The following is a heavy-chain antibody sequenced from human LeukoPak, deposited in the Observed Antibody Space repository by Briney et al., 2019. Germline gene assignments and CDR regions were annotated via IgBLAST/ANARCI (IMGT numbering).Heavy chain of an antibody. Sequence: SETLSLACTVSGGSISSYYWSWIRQPPGKGLEWIGYIYYSGSTNYNPSLKSRVTISVDTSKNQFPLKLSSVTAADTAVYYCARGGVATICDYWGQGTLVTVSS. CDR3: ARGGVATICDY. CDR1: GGSISSYY. D-gene: IGHD5-12*01. V-gene: IGHV4-59*01. J-gene: IGHJ4*02. CDR2: IYYSGST.